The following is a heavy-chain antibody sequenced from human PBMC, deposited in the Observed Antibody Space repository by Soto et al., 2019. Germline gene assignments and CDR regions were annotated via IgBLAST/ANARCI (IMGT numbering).Heavy chain of an antibody. CDR2: ISAYNGNT. Sequence: ASVKVSCKASGYTFTSYGISWVRQAPGQGLEWMGWISAYNGNTNYAQKLQGRVTMTTETSTSTAYMELRSLRSDDTAVYYCARDSRRVTMVRGVFNYWGQGTLVTVSS. CDR1: GYTFTSYG. D-gene: IGHD3-10*01. CDR3: ARDSRRVTMVRGVFNY. J-gene: IGHJ4*02. V-gene: IGHV1-18*01.